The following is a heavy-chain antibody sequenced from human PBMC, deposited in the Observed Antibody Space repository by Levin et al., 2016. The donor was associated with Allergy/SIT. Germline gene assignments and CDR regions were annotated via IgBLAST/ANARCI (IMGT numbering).Heavy chain of an antibody. D-gene: IGHD4-23*01. CDR2: ISGSGGST. V-gene: IGHV3-23*01. CDR3: ARAAEQNSPFDS. Sequence: GESLKISCAASGFTFSSYAMSWVRQAPGKGLEWVSAISGSGGSTYYADSVKGRFTISRDNAKNTLYLQMNSLRAEDTALYYCARAAEQNSPFDSWGQGTLVTVSS. CDR1: GFTFSSYA. J-gene: IGHJ4*02.